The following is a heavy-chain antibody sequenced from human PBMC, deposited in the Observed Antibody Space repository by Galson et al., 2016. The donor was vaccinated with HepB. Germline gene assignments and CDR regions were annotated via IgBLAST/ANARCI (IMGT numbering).Heavy chain of an antibody. CDR1: GFIFRTYA. CDR2: IRRSTSDT. Sequence: SLRLSCAASGFIFRTYAMTWVRQAPGQGLEWVSAIRRSTSDTYYAESVKGRFTISSDNSKDTVYLQMSGLRDDDTAVYYCAKTGVFGSGYPAYHFDSWGQGILVTVSS. V-gene: IGHV3-23*01. J-gene: IGHJ4*02. CDR3: AKTGVFGSGYPAYHFDS. D-gene: IGHD3-10*01.